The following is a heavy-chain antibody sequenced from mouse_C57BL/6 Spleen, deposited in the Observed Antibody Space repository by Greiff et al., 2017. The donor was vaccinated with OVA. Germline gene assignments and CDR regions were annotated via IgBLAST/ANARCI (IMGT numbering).Heavy chain of an antibody. CDR3: ARRHDYDGYYYAMDY. CDR1: GYTFKSYD. D-gene: IGHD2-4*01. V-gene: IGHV1-85*01. J-gene: IGHJ4*01. CDR2: IYPRDGST. Sequence: QVQLQQSGPELVKPGASVKLSCKASGYTFKSYDINWVKQRTGQGLEWIGWIYPRDGSTKYNEKFKGKATLTVDTSSSTAYMELHSLTSEDSAVYFFARRHDYDGYYYAMDYWGQGTSVTVSS.